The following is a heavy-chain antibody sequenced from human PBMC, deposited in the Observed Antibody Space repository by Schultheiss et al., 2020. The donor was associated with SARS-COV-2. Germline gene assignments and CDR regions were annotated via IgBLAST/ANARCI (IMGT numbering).Heavy chain of an antibody. CDR2: IYYSGST. Sequence: SQTLSLTCTVSGGSISSYYWSWIRQPPGKGLEWIGYIYYSGSTNYNPSLKSRVTISVDTSKNQFSLKLSSVTAADTAVYYCARDAFSETGDYWGQGTLVTVSS. CDR1: GGSISSYY. D-gene: IGHD3-10*01. J-gene: IGHJ4*02. V-gene: IGHV4-59*12. CDR3: ARDAFSETGDY.